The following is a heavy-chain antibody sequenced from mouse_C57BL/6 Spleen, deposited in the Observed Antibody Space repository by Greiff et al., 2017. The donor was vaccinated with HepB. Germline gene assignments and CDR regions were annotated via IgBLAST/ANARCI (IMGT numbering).Heavy chain of an antibody. V-gene: IGHV5-12*01. CDR1: GFTFSDYY. D-gene: IGHD1-1*01. Sequence: EVKLMESGGGLVQPGGSLKLSCAASGFTFSDYYMYWVRQTPEKRLEWVAYISNGCGSTYYPDTVKGRFTIARDNAKNTLYLQMSRLKSEDTAMYDCERQNYYGSSYDAMDYWGQGTSVTVSS. CDR2: ISNGCGST. CDR3: ERQNYYGSSYDAMDY. J-gene: IGHJ4*01.